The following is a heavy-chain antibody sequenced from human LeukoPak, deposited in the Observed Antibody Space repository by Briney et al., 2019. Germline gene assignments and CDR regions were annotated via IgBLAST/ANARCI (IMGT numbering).Heavy chain of an antibody. J-gene: IGHJ4*02. D-gene: IGHD3-22*01. CDR3: ARGPLYYYDSSGYRHRFDY. V-gene: IGHV4-34*01. CDR1: GGSFSGYY. CDR2: INHSGSS. Sequence: SETLSLTCAVYGGSFSGYYWSWIRQPPGKGLEWIGEINHSGSSNYNPSLKSRVTISVDTSKNQFSLKLSSVTAADTAVNYCARGPLYYYDSSGYRHRFDYWGQGTLVTVSS.